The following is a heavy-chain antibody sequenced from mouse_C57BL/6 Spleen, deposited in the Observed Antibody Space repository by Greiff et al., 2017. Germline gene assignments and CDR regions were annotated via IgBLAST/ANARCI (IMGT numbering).Heavy chain of an antibody. J-gene: IGHJ4*01. D-gene: IGHD1-1*01. CDR2: ISDGGSYT. Sequence: DVKLVESGGGLVKPGGSLKLSCAASGFTFSSYAMSWVRQTPEKRLEWVATISDGGSYTYYPDNVKGRFTISRDNAKNNLYLQMSHLKSEDTAMYYCARDEDYGSSYGVAMDYWGQGTSVTVSS. CDR1: GFTFSSYA. CDR3: ARDEDYGSSYGVAMDY. V-gene: IGHV5-4*01.